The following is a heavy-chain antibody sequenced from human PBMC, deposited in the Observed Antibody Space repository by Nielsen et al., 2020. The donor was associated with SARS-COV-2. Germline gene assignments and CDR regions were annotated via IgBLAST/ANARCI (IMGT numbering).Heavy chain of an antibody. CDR2: ISWNSGSI. V-gene: IGHV3-9*01. CDR3: AKAPNPLAAAGYYNFDY. Sequence: SLKISCAASGFTFSSYWMHWVRQAPGKGLEWVSGISWNSGSIGYADSVKGRFTISRDNAKNSLYLQMNSLRAEDTALYYCAKAPNPLAAAGYYNFDYWGQGTLVTVSS. CDR1: GFTFSSYW. D-gene: IGHD6-13*01. J-gene: IGHJ4*02.